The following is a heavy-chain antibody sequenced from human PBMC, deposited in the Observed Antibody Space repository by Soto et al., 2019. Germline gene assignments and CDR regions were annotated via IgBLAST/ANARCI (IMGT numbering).Heavy chain of an antibody. CDR3: TTQYSRSWRRSARMDV. Sequence: TGGSLRLSCAASGFTFCIYAMSWGRQAPGKGLEWVSSITSSSTRNIFYADSVKGRFTISRDNANNILYLQMNSLKTEDTAVYYCTTQYSRSWRRSARMDVWGQGTTVTVSS. CDR1: GFTFCIYA. D-gene: IGHD6-13*01. V-gene: IGHV3-21*03. J-gene: IGHJ6*02. CDR2: ITSSSTRNI.